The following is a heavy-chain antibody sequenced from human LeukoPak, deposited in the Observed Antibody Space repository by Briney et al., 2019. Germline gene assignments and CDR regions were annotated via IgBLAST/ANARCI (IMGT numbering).Heavy chain of an antibody. D-gene: IGHD3-3*01. V-gene: IGHV4-4*07. J-gene: IGHJ6*03. CDR1: GGSISSYY. CDR3: AREGGDFWSGYYPHYYYYYMDV. CDR2: IYTSGST. Sequence: SETLSLTCTVSGGSISSYYWSWIRQPAGKGLEWIGRIYTSGSTNYNPSLKSRVTISVDTSKNQFSLKLSSVTAADTAVYYCAREGGDFWSGYYPHYYYYYMDVWGKGTTVTVSS.